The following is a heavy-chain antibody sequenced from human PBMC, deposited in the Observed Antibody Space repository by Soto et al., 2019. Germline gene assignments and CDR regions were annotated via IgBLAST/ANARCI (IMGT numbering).Heavy chain of an antibody. CDR3: QGGDF. V-gene: IGHV4-34*01. J-gene: IGHJ4*02. CDR1: GGSFRGYF. Sequence: SETLSLTCAVSGGSFRGYFWSWIHQSPDKGLKWIGEINDSGSTYYNPSFKSRLTISVDTSKSQISLTLTSVTAADSAVYYCQGGDFWGQGTRVTVSS. CDR2: INDSGST. D-gene: IGHD3-16*01.